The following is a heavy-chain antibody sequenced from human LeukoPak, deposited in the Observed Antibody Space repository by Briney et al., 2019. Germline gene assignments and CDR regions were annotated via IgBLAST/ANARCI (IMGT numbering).Heavy chain of an antibody. D-gene: IGHD3-3*01. CDR1: GGTFSSYA. J-gene: IGHJ5*02. CDR3: ARDWGYDFWRGYYFNWFDP. CDR2: IIPILGIA. V-gene: IGHV1-69*04. Sequence: GASAKVSCKASGGTFSSYAISWERQAPGQGLEWMGRIIPILGIANYAQKFQGRVTITADKSTSTAYMELSSLRSEDTAVYYCARDWGYDFWRGYYFNWFDPWGLGTLVTVSS.